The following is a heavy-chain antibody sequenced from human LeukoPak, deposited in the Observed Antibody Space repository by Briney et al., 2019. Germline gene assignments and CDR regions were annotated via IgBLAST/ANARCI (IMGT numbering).Heavy chain of an antibody. V-gene: IGHV3-48*03. Sequence: GGSLRLSCAASGFTFSSYAMSWVRQAPGKGLEWVSYISSSGSTIYYADSVKGRFTISRDNAKNSLYLQMNSLRAEDTAVYYCARGGGGYCGSTSCYYPYYFDYWGQGTLVTVSS. J-gene: IGHJ4*02. CDR2: ISSSGSTI. CDR1: GFTFSSYA. D-gene: IGHD2-2*01. CDR3: ARGGGGYCGSTSCYYPYYFDY.